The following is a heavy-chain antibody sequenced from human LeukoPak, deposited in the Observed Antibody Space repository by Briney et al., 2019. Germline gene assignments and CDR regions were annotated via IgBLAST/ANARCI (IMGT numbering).Heavy chain of an antibody. CDR1: GYTFTSYG. J-gene: IGHJ6*03. Sequence: ASVKVSCKASGYTFTSYGISWVRQAPGQGLEWMGWISAYNGNTNYAQKLQGRVTMTTDTSTSTAYMELRSLRSEDTAVYYCAMRYYGSSPPDLYYMDVWGKGTTVTVSS. CDR2: ISAYNGNT. CDR3: AMRYYGSSPPDLYYMDV. D-gene: IGHD1-26*01. V-gene: IGHV1-18*01.